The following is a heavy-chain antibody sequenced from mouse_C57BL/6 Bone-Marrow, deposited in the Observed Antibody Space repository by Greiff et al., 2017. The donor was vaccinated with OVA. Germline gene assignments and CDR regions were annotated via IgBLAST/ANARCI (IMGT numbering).Heavy chain of an antibody. CDR3: ARDVDGSPWLA. CDR2: IHPNIGST. V-gene: IGHV1-64*01. D-gene: IGHD2-3*01. CDR1: GYTFTSYW. Sequence: QVQLQQPGAELVKPGASVKLSCKASGYTFTSYWMHWVKQRPGQGLEWIGMIHPNIGSTNYNEKFKSKATLTVDKSSSTAYMQLSSLTSEDSAVYYCARDVDGSPWLAWGQGTLVTVSA. J-gene: IGHJ3*01.